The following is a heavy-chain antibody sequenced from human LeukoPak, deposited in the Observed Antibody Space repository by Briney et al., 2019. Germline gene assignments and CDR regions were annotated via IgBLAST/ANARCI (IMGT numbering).Heavy chain of an antibody. J-gene: IGHJ5*01. CDR1: GFTFSTYE. CDR2: ISSSGSAI. V-gene: IGHV3-48*03. CDR3: ARDPYSRSFFDC. D-gene: IGHD6-6*01. Sequence: GGSLRLSCVASGFTFSTYEMTWVRQAPGKGLEWVSHISSSGSAIYYADSVKGRFTISRDNARKSLYLQMSSLRAEDTALYYCARDPYSRSFFDCWGQGTLVTVSS.